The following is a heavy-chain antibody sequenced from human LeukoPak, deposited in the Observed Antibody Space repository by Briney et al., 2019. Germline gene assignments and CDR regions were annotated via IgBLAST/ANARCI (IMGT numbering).Heavy chain of an antibody. V-gene: IGHV4-59*01. CDR2: IYYSGST. D-gene: IGHD3-22*01. J-gene: IGHJ5*02. Sequence: SETLSLTCTVSGGSISSYYWSWIRQPPGKGLEWIGYIYYSGSTNYNPSLKSRVTISVDTSKNQFSLELSSVTAADTAVYYCARDYYDSSAHNWFDPWGQGTLVTVSS. CDR3: ARDYYDSSAHNWFDP. CDR1: GGSISSYY.